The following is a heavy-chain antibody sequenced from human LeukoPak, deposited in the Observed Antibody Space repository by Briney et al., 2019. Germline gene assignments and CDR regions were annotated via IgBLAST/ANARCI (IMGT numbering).Heavy chain of an antibody. Sequence: GESLKISCQGSGYSLTNNWIGWVRQMPGKGLEWMGIIYPDDSDATYSPSFEGQVTISADKSIRTAYLQWSSLKASDTAIYYCARLGRYGSGYDYWGQGTLVTVSS. CDR3: ARLGRYGSGYDY. CDR2: IYPDDSDA. D-gene: IGHD5-18*01. CDR1: GYSLTNNW. V-gene: IGHV5-51*01. J-gene: IGHJ4*02.